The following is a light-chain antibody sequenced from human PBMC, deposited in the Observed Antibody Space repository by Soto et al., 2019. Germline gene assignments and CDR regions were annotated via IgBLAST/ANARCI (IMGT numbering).Light chain of an antibody. CDR2: ASS. V-gene: IGKV1-12*01. CDR3: QQTKSFPPT. Sequence: DIQMTQSPSSVTASVGDRVTITCRASQDISSWLAWYQQKPGKAPKLLIYASSSLQSGVPSTFSGSGSGTDFALTISSLQTEDFATAYYQQTKSFPPTFGQGTKLEIK. CDR1: QDISSW. J-gene: IGKJ2*01.